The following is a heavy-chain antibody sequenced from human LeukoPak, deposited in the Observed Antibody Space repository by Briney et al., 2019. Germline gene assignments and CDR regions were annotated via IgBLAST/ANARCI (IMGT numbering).Heavy chain of an antibody. Sequence: KPSETLSLTCTVSGGSISSSSYYWGWIRQPPGKGLGWIGSIYYSGSTYYNPSLKSRVTISVDTSKNQFSLRLTSVTAADTAIYYCARSVVTHYNPWGQGTLVTVSS. D-gene: IGHD2-21*02. V-gene: IGHV4-39*01. CDR1: GGSISSSSYY. CDR3: ARSVVTHYNP. J-gene: IGHJ5*02. CDR2: IYYSGST.